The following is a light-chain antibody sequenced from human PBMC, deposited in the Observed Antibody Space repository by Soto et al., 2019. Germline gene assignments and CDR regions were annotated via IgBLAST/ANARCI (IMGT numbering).Light chain of an antibody. Sequence: QCALNQPASVSGSPGQSITISCTGTSSDVGSYNLVSWYQQHPGKAPKLMIYEVSKRPSGVSNRFSGSKSGNTASLTISGLQAEDEADYYCCSYAGSSTWVFGGGTKLTVL. CDR1: SSDVGSYNL. CDR2: EVS. CDR3: CSYAGSSTWV. V-gene: IGLV2-23*02. J-gene: IGLJ3*02.